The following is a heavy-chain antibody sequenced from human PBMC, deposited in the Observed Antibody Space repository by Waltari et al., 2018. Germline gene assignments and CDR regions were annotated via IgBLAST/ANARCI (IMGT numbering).Heavy chain of an antibody. CDR2: IYPVDSDT. V-gene: IGHV5-51*01. J-gene: IGHJ4*02. CDR1: GYSFTSYW. D-gene: IGHD3-22*01. Sequence: EVQLVQSGAEVKKPGESLKISCKGSGYSFTSYWIGWVRQMPGKGLEWMGIIYPVDSDTRYSPSFQGQVTISADKSISTAYLQWSSLKASDTAMYYCAKLNPYDSSGYYFPYFDYWGQGTLVTVSS. CDR3: AKLNPYDSSGYYFPYFDY.